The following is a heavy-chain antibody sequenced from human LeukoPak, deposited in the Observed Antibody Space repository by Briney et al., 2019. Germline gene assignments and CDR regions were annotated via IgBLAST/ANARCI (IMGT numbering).Heavy chain of an antibody. V-gene: IGHV1-46*01. CDR3: ARGGYIYGSFDN. CDR1: GYSFTNYY. Sequence: GASVKVSCKASGYSFTNYYLHWVRQAPGQGLEYMGLINPSGGSSGGSTTYAQKFQGRVTMTRDTSTSTVYMELSNLRSEDTAVYYCARGGYIYGSFDNWGQGTLVTASS. J-gene: IGHJ4*02. CDR2: INPSGGSSGGST. D-gene: IGHD5-18*01.